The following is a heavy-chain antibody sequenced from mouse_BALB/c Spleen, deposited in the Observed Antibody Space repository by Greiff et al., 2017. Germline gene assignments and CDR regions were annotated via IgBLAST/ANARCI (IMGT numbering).Heavy chain of an antibody. D-gene: IGHD1-1*01. CDR3: ANYYGLG. CDR2: ISYDGSN. J-gene: IGHJ3*01. V-gene: IGHV3-6*02. Sequence: VQLQESGPGLVKPSQSLSLTCSVTGYSITSGYYWNWIRQFPGNKLEWMGYISYDGSNNYNPSLKNRISITRDTSKNQFFLKLNSVTTEDTATYYCANYYGLGWGQGTLVTVSA. CDR1: GYSITSGYY.